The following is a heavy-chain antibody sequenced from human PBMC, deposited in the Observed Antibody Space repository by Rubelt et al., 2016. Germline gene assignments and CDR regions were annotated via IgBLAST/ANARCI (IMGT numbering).Heavy chain of an antibody. CDR1: GYTFTGYY. D-gene: IGHD1-1*01. CDR3: AGGVGTAFDL. Sequence: QVQLVQSGAEVKKPGASVKVSCKASGYTFTGYYMHRVRQAPGQGLEWMGRINPNSGGTNYGQEVRGRVSMNRDTAVSTEYRELSRLRCDETAVYYCAGGVGTAFDLWGQGTLVTVSA. J-gene: IGHJ5*02. CDR2: INPNSGGT. V-gene: IGHV1-2*06.